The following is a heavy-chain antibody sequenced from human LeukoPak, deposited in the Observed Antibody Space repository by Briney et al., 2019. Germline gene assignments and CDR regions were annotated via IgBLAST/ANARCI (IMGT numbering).Heavy chain of an antibody. V-gene: IGHV4-61*02. CDR3: ARLIHYYDSSGPAYYYYYYMDV. Sequence: PSETLSLTCTVSGGSISSGSYYWSWIRRPAGKGLEWIGRIYTSGSTNYNPSLKSRVTISVVTSKNQFSLKLSSVTAADTAVYYCARLIHYYDSSGPAYYYYYYMDVWGKGTTVTVSS. J-gene: IGHJ6*03. CDR1: GGSISSGSYY. D-gene: IGHD3-22*01. CDR2: IYTSGST.